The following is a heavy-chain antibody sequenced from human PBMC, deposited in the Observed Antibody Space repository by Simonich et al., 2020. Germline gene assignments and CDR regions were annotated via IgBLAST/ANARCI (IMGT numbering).Heavy chain of an antibody. V-gene: IGHV1-2*02. CDR3: ARGGLGHWYFDL. Sequence: QVQLVQSGAEVKKPGASVKVSCKASGYTFTGYYMHWVRQAPGQGLEGMGGINPNGSGTTYAQKFQGRVTMTRDTSISTAYMELSRLRSDDTAVYYCARGGLGHWYFDLWGRGTLVTVSS. J-gene: IGHJ2*01. CDR1: GYTFTGYY. D-gene: IGHD6-25*01. CDR2: INPNGSGT.